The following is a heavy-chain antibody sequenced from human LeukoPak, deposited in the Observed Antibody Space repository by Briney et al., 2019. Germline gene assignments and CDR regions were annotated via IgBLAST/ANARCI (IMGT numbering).Heavy chain of an antibody. V-gene: IGHV3-7*01. CDR1: GFTFRRYW. CDR3: ARDASRGFDT. CDR2: IKDDGRQK. D-gene: IGHD5-24*01. Sequence: GGSLRLSCAPSGFTFRRYWMLWVRQPPGKGLEWVASIKDDGRQKYYLDSVKGRFSVSRDNAKNSVYLQMDSLRAEDTALYYCARDASRGFDTWGQGTLVTVSS. J-gene: IGHJ4*02.